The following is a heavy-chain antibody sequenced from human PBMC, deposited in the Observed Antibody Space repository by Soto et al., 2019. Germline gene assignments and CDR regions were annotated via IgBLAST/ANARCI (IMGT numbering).Heavy chain of an antibody. V-gene: IGHV1-18*01. CDR1: GYTFIDYA. J-gene: IGHJ6*02. CDR3: ARVGAGGNRESLAYYYAMDV. CDR2: ISGYNGNT. D-gene: IGHD5-18*01. Sequence: QVRLVQSGAEVKRPGASMKVSCKASGYTFIDYAISWVRQAPGQGLEWMGCISGYNGNTIYAQKVQGRVTLTTDTSTRTVFMELRSLRSDDTAVYYCARVGAGGNRESLAYYYAMDVWGQGTTVIVSS.